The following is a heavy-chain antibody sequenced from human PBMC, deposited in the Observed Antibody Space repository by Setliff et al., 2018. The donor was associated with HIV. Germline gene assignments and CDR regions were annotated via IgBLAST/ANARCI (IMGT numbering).Heavy chain of an antibody. V-gene: IGHV4-34*01. CDR3: ARHRVITGSFDS. CDR1: GGSFSDYY. D-gene: IGHD3-10*01. J-gene: IGHJ4*02. Sequence: SETLSLTCAVYGGSFSDYYWSWIRQPPGKGLEWIGDINHSGSTNYNPSLKSRVTISLDTSKNQFSLKVNSVIAADTAVFYCARHRVITGSFDSWSQGTLVTVSS. CDR2: INHSGST.